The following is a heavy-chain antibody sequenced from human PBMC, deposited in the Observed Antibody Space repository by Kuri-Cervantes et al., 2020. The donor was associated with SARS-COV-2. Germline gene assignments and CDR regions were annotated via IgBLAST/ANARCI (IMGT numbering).Heavy chain of an antibody. CDR1: GFPFSSYS. V-gene: IGHV3-53*01. J-gene: IGHJ5*02. CDR2: IYSGGST. Sequence: ESLKISCAASGFPFSSYSMNWVRQAPGEGLEWVSVIYSGGSTYYADSVKRRFAISRDNYKNTLYLQMNILRAEDTAVYYCINPWFDPWGQGTRVNVSS. CDR3: INPWFDP.